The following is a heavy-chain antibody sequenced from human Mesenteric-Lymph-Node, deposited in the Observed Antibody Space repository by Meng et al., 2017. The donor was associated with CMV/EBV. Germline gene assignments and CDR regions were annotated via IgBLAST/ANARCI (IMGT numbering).Heavy chain of an antibody. CDR1: GFTFSTHA. J-gene: IGHJ6*02. CDR2: ISYDGGNK. Sequence: GGSLRLSCAASGFTFSTHAMHWVRQAPGKGLEWVTVISYDGGNKYYADSVKGRFTISRDNSKNTLYLQMNSLRAEDTAVYYCARDFRPADKDFDYYYGMDVWGQGTTVTV. D-gene: IGHD2-2*01. V-gene: IGHV3-30*04. CDR3: ARDFRPADKDFDYYYGMDV.